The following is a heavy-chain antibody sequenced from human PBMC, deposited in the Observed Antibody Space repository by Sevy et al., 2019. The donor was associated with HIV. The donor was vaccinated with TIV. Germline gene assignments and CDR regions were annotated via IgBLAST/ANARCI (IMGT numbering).Heavy chain of an antibody. J-gene: IGHJ3*02. CDR3: ARDQEPELTGATLKEGYAFDI. D-gene: IGHD1-20*01. CDR2: ISSSSSYI. Sequence: GGSLRLSCAASGFTFSSYSMNWVRQAPGKGLEWVSSISSSSSYIYYADSVKGRFTISRDNAKNSLYLQMNSLRAEDTAVYYCARDQEPELTGATLKEGYAFDIWGQGTMVTVSS. V-gene: IGHV3-21*01. CDR1: GFTFSSYS.